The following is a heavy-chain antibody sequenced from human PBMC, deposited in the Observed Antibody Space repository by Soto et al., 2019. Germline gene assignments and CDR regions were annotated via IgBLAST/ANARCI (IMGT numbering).Heavy chain of an antibody. CDR1: GGSISSYY. J-gene: IGHJ6*02. D-gene: IGHD6-19*01. Sequence: QVQLQESGPGLVKPSETLSLTCTVSGGSISSYYWSWIRQPPGKGLEWIGYSYYSGSTNYNPPLKRRVTISVDTSKHQFSLKLSSVTAADTAVYSCARASLGGCGMDVWGQGTTVTVSS. CDR2: SYYSGST. V-gene: IGHV4-59*01. CDR3: ARASLGGCGMDV.